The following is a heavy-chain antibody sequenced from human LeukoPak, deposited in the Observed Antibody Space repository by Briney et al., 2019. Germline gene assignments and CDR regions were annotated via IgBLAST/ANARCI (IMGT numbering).Heavy chain of an antibody. CDR3: ARGFELITFGGAIGKLNWFDS. CDR2: ISSSGII. CDR1: GFTFSSYE. V-gene: IGHV3-48*03. J-gene: IGHJ5*01. Sequence: QPGGSLRLSCAASGFTFSSYEMNWVRQAPGKGLEWVSYISSSGIINYADSVKGRFTISRDNAKNSLYLQMYSLRAEDTAVYYCARGFELITFGGAIGKLNWFDSWGQGTLVTVSS. D-gene: IGHD3-16*02.